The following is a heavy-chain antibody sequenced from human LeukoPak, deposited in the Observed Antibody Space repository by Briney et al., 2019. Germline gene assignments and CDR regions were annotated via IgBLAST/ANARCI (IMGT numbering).Heavy chain of an antibody. CDR3: SRDSLSSCGGDCYSGLDV. CDR1: GFTFSNYW. CDR2: IKSDGSST. D-gene: IGHD2-21*02. Sequence: GGSLRLSCAASGFTFSNYWMHWVRQAPGEALMWVSRIKSDGSSTTYADSVRGRFTISRDNAKNTLYLQMNSLRAEDTAVYYCSRDSLSSCGGDCYSGLDVWGQGTTVTVSS. V-gene: IGHV3-74*01. J-gene: IGHJ6*02.